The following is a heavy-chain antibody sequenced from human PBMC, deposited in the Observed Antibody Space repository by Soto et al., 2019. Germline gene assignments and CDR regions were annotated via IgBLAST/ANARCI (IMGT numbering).Heavy chain of an antibody. CDR2: IKQDGSEK. Sequence: EVQLVESGGGLVQPGGSLRLSCAASGFTFSSYWMSWVRQAPGKGLEWVANIKQDGSEKYYVDSVKGRFTISRDNAKNSLYLQVNGLKDEETAVYFCARDCYGCCDYWGQGTLVTVSS. J-gene: IGHJ4*02. D-gene: IGHD2-15*01. CDR1: GFTFSSYW. CDR3: ARDCYGCCDY. V-gene: IGHV3-7*05.